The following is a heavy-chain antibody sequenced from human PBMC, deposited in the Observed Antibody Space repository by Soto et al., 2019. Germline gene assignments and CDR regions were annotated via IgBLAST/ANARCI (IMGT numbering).Heavy chain of an antibody. D-gene: IGHD5-12*01. CDR3: AKSPRVGHSGYDY. J-gene: IGHJ4*02. V-gene: IGHV3-9*01. CDR2: ISWNSGSI. Sequence: EVQLVESGGGLVQPGRSLRLSCAASGFTFDDYAMHWVRQAPGKGLEWVSGISWNSGSIGYADSVKGRFTISRDNAKNSLYLQMNSLRAEDTALYYCAKSPRVGHSGYDYWGQGTLVPVSS. CDR1: GFTFDDYA.